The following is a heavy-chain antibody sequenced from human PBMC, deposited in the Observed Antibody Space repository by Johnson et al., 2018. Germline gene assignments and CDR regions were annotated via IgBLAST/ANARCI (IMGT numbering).Heavy chain of an antibody. CDR3: ARDRNDYASSPDAFDI. CDR2: IWYDGSNK. D-gene: IGHD3-22*01. V-gene: IGHV3-33*01. J-gene: IGHJ3*02. Sequence: QVQLVETGGGVVQPGRSLRLSCAASGFTFSSYGMHWVRQAPGKGLEWVAVIWYDGSNKYYADSVKGRFTISRDNSKNTLYLQMNSLRAEDTAVYYCARDRNDYASSPDAFDIWGQGTMVTVSS. CDR1: GFTFSSYG.